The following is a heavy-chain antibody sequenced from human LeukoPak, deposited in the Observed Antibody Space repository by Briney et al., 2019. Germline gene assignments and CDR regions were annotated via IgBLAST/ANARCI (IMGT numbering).Heavy chain of an antibody. D-gene: IGHD6-13*01. CDR3: TCTSWEPGTFDI. V-gene: IGHV3-15*01. CDR1: GFTVLKAW. J-gene: IGHJ3*02. CDR2: IKSKTDGGTT. Sequence: GGSLRLSCAASGFTVLKAWMTCVRQAPGKGLEWVGLIKSKTDGGTTDYAAPVRGRFTISRDDSKNTLSLQMNSLKTEDTAVYYCTCTSWEPGTFDIWGQGTMVTVSS.